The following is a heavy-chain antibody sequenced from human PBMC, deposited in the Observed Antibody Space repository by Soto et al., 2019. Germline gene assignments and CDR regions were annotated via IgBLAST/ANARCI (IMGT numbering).Heavy chain of an antibody. CDR3: ARDHRIAAAGIGY. D-gene: IGHD6-13*01. Sequence: SVKVSCKASGGTFSSYAISWVRQAPGQGLEWMGGIIPIFGTANYAQKFQGRVTITADESTSTAYMELSSLRSEDTAVYYCARDHRIAAAGIGYWGQGTLVTVSS. V-gene: IGHV1-69*13. CDR1: GGTFSSYA. J-gene: IGHJ4*02. CDR2: IIPIFGTA.